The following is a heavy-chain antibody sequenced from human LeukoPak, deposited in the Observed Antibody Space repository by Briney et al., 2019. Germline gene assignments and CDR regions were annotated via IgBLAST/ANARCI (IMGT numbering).Heavy chain of an antibody. D-gene: IGHD1-26*01. CDR3: ARGGSYVHY. J-gene: IGHJ4*02. Sequence: QPGGSLRLSCAASGFTFNSYEMNWVRQAPGKGLEWVSYINSGGSAIYYADSVKGRFAISRDNAKNALYLQMNSPRADDTAVYYCARGGSYVHYWGQGTLVTVSS. CDR2: INSGGSAI. V-gene: IGHV3-48*03. CDR1: GFTFNSYE.